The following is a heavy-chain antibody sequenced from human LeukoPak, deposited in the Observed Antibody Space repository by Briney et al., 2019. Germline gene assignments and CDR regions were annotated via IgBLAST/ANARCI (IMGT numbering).Heavy chain of an antibody. CDR1: GGSISSGGYS. D-gene: IGHD4-17*01. Sequence: SQTLSFTCAVSGGSISSGGYSWSWIRQPPGKGLEWIGYIYHSGSTYYNPSLKSRVTISVDRSKNQFSLKLSSVTAADTAVYYCARGYGDYGEGYYFDYWGQGTLVTVSS. CDR3: ARGYGDYGEGYYFDY. V-gene: IGHV4-30-2*01. J-gene: IGHJ4*02. CDR2: IYHSGST.